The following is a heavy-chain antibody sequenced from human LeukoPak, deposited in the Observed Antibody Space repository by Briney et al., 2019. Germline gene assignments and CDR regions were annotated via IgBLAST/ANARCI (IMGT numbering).Heavy chain of an antibody. Sequence: PSETLSLTCAVYGGSFSGYYWSWIRQPPGKGLEWIGEINHSGSTNYNPSLKSRVTISVDTSKNQFSLKLSSVTAADTAVYYCARRDDGYWGQGTTVTVSS. D-gene: IGHD6-25*01. CDR1: GGSFSGYY. CDR2: INHSGST. J-gene: IGHJ6*02. CDR3: ARRDDGY. V-gene: IGHV4-34*01.